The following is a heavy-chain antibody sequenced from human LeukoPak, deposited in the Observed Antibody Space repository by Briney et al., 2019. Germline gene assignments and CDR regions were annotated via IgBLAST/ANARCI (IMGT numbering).Heavy chain of an antibody. CDR2: IRSKAYGGTT. CDR3: TRGSQYYGSGSSDY. CDR1: GFTFGDYA. J-gene: IGHJ4*02. V-gene: IGHV3-49*03. D-gene: IGHD3-10*01. Sequence: GGSLRLSCIASGFTFGDYAMSWFRQAPGKGLEWVGFIRSKAYGGTTEYAASVKGRFTISRDDSKSIAYLQMNSLKTEDTAVYYCTRGSQYYGSGSSDYWGQGTLVTVSS.